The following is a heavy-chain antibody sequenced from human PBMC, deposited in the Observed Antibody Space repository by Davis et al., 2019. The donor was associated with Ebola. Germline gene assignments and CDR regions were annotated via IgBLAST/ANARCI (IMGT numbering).Heavy chain of an antibody. V-gene: IGHV1-8*01. J-gene: IGHJ5*02. CDR1: GYTFTSYD. CDR2: MNPNSGNT. CDR3: ARASIAAAGTRWFDP. D-gene: IGHD6-13*01. Sequence: ASVKVSCKASGYTFTSYDINWVRQATGQGLEWMGWMNPNSGNTGYAQKFQGRVTMTRDTSISTAYMELSSLRSEDTAVYYCARASIAAAGTRWFDPWGQGTLVTVSS.